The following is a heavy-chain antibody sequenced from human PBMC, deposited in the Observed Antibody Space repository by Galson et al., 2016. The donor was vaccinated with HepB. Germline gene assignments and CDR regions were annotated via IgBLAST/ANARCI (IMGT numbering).Heavy chain of an antibody. Sequence: SVQVSCKASGYTFPAYTIHWVRQAPGPRLEWMEWFHPAAGGTNYFPKFEGRANFSGDTSASTASLELDSRRSEDTAVYYCARQFPGVQWDFWGQGSLVTVSS. CDR2: FHPAAGGT. D-gene: IGHD2-8*01. V-gene: IGHV1-3*01. J-gene: IGHJ4*02. CDR1: GYTFPAYT. CDR3: ARQFPGVQWDF.